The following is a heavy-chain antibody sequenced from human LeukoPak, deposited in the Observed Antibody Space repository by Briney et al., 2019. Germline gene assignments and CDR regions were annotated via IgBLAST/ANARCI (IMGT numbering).Heavy chain of an antibody. CDR2: ISYDGSNK. CDR3: ARDIWRSSWPY. D-gene: IGHD6-13*01. CDR1: GFNLGDYY. Sequence: PGGSLRLSCAASGFNLGDYYMSWVRQAPGKGLEWVAVISYDGSNKYYADSVKGRFAISRDNSKNTLYLQMNSLRAEDTAVYYCARDIWRSSWPYWGQGTLVTVSS. J-gene: IGHJ4*02. V-gene: IGHV3-30*09.